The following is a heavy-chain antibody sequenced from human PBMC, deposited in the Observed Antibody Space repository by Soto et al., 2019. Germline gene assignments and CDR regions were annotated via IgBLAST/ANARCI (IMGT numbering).Heavy chain of an antibody. Sequence: GASVKVSCKASGYTFTSYGISWVRQAPGQGLEWMGWISAYNGNTNYAQKLQGRVTMTTDTSTSTAYMELRSLRSDDTAVYYCARFVEMATIKPALYYFDYWGQGTLVTVSS. CDR3: ARFVEMATIKPALYYFDY. D-gene: IGHD5-12*01. CDR1: GYTFTSYG. CDR2: ISAYNGNT. J-gene: IGHJ4*02. V-gene: IGHV1-18*01.